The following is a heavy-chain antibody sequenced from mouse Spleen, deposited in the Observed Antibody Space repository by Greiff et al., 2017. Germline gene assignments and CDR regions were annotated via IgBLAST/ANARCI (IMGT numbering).Heavy chain of an antibody. J-gene: IGHJ4*01. Sequence: VQLQQSGTVLARPGASVKMSCKTSGYTFTSYWMHWVKQRPGQGLEWIGAIYPGNSDTSYNQKFKGKAKLTAVTSASTAYMELSSLTNEDSAVYYCTRGEDHAPFYAMDYWGQGTSVTVSS. CDR2: IYPGNSDT. V-gene: IGHV1-5*01. CDR3: TRGEDHAPFYAMDY. CDR1: GYTFTSYW.